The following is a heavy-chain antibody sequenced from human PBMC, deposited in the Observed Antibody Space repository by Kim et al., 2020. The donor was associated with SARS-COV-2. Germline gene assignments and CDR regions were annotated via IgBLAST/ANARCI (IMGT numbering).Heavy chain of an antibody. D-gene: IGHD1-1*01. V-gene: IGHV3-53*04. Sequence: GGSLRLSCEVSGFTVSRNYMSWVRQAPGKGLEWVAVIYETGTTMYEESVKGRFTISRHTSKNVLFLQMNSLRQEDTAVYYCARDLAPGTGYFDSWGQGTLVTVSS. CDR1: GFTVSRNY. CDR2: IYETGTT. J-gene: IGHJ4*02. CDR3: ARDLAPGTGYFDS.